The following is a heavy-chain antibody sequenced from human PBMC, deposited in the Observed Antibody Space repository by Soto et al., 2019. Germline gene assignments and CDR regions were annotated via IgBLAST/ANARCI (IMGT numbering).Heavy chain of an antibody. CDR2: INPNSGGT. D-gene: IGHD1-7*01. CDR3: ARGSVYRKTGTTCFDP. Sequence: GASVKVSCKASGYTFTGYYMHWVRQAPGQGLEWMGWINPNSGGTNYAHKFQGRVTMTRDTSISTAYMELSRLRSDDTAVYYCARGSVYRKTGTTCFDPWGQGTLVTVSS. V-gene: IGHV1-2*02. CDR1: GYTFTGYY. J-gene: IGHJ5*02.